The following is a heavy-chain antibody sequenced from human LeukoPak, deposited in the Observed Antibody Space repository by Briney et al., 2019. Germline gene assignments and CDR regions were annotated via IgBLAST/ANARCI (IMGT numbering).Heavy chain of an antibody. CDR1: GASFSGNY. D-gene: IGHD3-3*01. V-gene: IGHV4-34*01. CDR2: INHSGIS. Sequence: SETLSLTCAVYGASFSGNYWSWIRQPPGKGLEWIGEINHSGISNYNPSLKSRVTISVDTSKNQFSLKLTSVTAADAAVYYCATLIDDNDFWSPSDIWGQGTVVTVSS. CDR3: ATLIDDNDFWSPSDI. J-gene: IGHJ3*02.